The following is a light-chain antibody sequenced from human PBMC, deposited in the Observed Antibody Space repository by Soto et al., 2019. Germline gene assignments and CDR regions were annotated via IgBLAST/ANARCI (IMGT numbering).Light chain of an antibody. CDR1: QSVLYSSNKKNY. Sequence: DIVMTQSPDSLAVSLGERPSINCKSSQSVLYSSNKKNYLAWYQQKPGKPPMLLIYWASTRESGVPDRFSGSGSGTEFTLNISVLQAEDVAVYYCHQYYNSPRTFGHGTKLASK. V-gene: IGKV4-1*01. J-gene: IGKJ2*01. CDR3: HQYYNSPRT. CDR2: WAS.